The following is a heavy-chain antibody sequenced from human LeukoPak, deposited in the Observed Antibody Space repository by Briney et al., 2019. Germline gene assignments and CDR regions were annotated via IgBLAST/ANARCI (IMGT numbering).Heavy chain of an antibody. V-gene: IGHV3-30*02. J-gene: IGHJ4*02. CDR1: GFTFSNYG. D-gene: IGHD1-14*01. CDR3: VKDNPLDY. Sequence: GGSLRLSCRASGFTFSNYGMLWVRQAPGKGLEWVAFIRYDGSNKFYADSVKGRVTISRDNSKNTLYLHINSLRVEDTAVYYCVKDNPLDYWGQGTLVIVSS. CDR2: IRYDGSNK.